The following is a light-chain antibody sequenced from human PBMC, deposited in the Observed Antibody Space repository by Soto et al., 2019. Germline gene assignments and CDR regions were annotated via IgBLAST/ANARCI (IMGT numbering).Light chain of an antibody. V-gene: IGKV3-11*01. CDR2: DVS. J-gene: IGKJ5*01. CDR3: QQRNNWPST. Sequence: EVVLTQSPATLSLSPGERVTLSCTASQSISYSLAWYQQKPGRAPRLLIYDVSNRAAGIPARFSGSGSGTDFTLTISNLGPEDFAVYYCQQRNNWPSTFGQGTRLEIK. CDR1: QSISYS.